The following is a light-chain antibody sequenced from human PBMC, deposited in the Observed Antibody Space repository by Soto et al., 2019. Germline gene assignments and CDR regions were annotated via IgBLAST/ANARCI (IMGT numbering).Light chain of an antibody. Sequence: DIVMTQSPDSLAVSLGERATINCKSSQSILFSSNNKNYLTWYKQKPGQPPKPLIYWASTRDSGVPDRFIGSGSVTDVTLTISSLQAEDVAVYYCQQYYSTPVTFGGGTKVEIK. CDR3: QQYYSTPVT. CDR1: QSILFSSNNKNY. V-gene: IGKV4-1*01. CDR2: WAS. J-gene: IGKJ4*01.